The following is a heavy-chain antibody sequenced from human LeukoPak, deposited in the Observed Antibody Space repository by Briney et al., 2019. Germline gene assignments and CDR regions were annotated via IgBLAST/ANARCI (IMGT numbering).Heavy chain of an antibody. V-gene: IGHV4-59*11. CDR2: IYDSGSA. Sequence: SETLSLTCTVSGVSINSHYWSWIRQPPGKGLEWIGFIYDSGSANYNPSLKSRVTISVDTSKDQFSLKLSSVTAADTAVYYCARGVRNVDTAMVLFYYGMDVWGQGTTVTVSS. D-gene: IGHD5-18*01. CDR1: GVSINSHY. J-gene: IGHJ6*02. CDR3: ARGVRNVDTAMVLFYYGMDV.